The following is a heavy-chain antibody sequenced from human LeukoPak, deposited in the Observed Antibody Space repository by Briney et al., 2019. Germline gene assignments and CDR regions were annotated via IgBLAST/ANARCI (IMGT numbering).Heavy chain of an antibody. CDR2: ISAYNGNT. D-gene: IGHD3-22*01. V-gene: IGHV1-18*01. J-gene: IGHJ4*02. CDR3: ARDDAPLDYYDSSGYLDY. CDR1: GYTFTSYG. Sequence: GASVKVFCKASGYTFTSYGISWVRQAPGQGLEWMGWISAYNGNTNYAQKLQGRVTMTTDTSTSTAYMELRSLRSDDTAVHYCARDDAPLDYYDSSGYLDYWGQGTLVTVSS.